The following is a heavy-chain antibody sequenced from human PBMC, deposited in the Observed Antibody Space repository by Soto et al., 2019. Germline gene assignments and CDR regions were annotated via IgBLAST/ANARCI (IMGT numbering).Heavy chain of an antibody. D-gene: IGHD4-17*01. CDR1: GYSFTSYD. V-gene: IGHV1-8*01. CDR2: MNPNIGNT. J-gene: IGHJ4*02. Sequence: QVQLVQSGAEVKKPGASVKVSCKASGYSFTSYDINWVRQATGQGLEWMGWMNPNIGNTGYAPKFQGRITMTWDTSISTAYMELSSLRSEDTAVYYCARAVGTVGTSDYWGQGTLVTVSS. CDR3: ARAVGTVGTSDY.